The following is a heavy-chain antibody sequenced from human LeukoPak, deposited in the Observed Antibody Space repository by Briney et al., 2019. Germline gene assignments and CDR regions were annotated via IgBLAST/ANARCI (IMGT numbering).Heavy chain of an antibody. CDR1: GFTVSNNY. J-gene: IGHJ5*02. CDR3: ARDREGP. V-gene: IGHV3-53*01. D-gene: IGHD1-26*01. Sequence: GGSLRLSCAASGFTVSNNYMRWVRRAPGKGLEWVSSIYSGGATKYADSVKGRFTISRDNSKNTLCLQMNSLRPEDTAVYYCARDREGPWGQGTLVTVSS. CDR2: IYSGGAT.